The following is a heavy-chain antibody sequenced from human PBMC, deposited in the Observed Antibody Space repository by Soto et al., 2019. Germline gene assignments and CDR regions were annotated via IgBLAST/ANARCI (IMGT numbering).Heavy chain of an antibody. D-gene: IGHD6-19*01. J-gene: IGHJ6*02. CDR3: ASVPGSPCYHGLDV. CDR1: GLTFSKYW. CDR2: IKDDGSEK. Sequence: EVQLVESGGGLVQPGGSLRLSCATSGLTFSKYWMTWVRQAPGKGLEWVATIKDDGSEKSNLGSVEGRFTISRDNAKNSLSLKMNSLRVEDTAVYFCASVPGSPCYHGLDVWGQGTTVTVSS. V-gene: IGHV3-7*03.